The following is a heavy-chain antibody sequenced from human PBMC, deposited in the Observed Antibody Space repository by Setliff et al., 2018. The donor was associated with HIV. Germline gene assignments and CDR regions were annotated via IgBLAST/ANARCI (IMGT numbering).Heavy chain of an antibody. V-gene: IGHV3-74*01. D-gene: IGHD2-21*01. Sequence: GGSLRLSCAASGFTFSNAWMSWVRQAPGKGLEWVSHINNDATITNYADSVKGRFTISRDNAKNTLYLQMNSLGVEDTAVYYCATIWMRGAYFDSWGQGTLVTVSS. CDR2: INNDATIT. CDR3: ATIWMRGAYFDS. CDR1: GFTFSNAW. J-gene: IGHJ4*02.